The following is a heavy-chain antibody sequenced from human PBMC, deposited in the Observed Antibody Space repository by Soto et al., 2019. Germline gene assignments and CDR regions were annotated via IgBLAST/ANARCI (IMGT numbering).Heavy chain of an antibody. Sequence: GRSLRLSCAASGFTFSSYSMNWVRQAPGKGLEWVSSISSSSSYIYYADSVKGRFTISRDNAKNSLYLQMNSLRAEDTAVYYCARDRARLRLGPDLYVVEWGQGTLVTVSS. D-gene: IGHD3-16*01. CDR3: ARDRARLRLGPDLYVVE. CDR1: GFTFSSYS. J-gene: IGHJ4*02. V-gene: IGHV3-21*01. CDR2: ISSSSSYI.